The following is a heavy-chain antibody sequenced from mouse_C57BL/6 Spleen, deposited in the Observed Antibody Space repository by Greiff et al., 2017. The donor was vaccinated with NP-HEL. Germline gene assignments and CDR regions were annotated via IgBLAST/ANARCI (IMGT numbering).Heavy chain of an antibody. V-gene: IGHV1-54*01. J-gene: IGHJ4*01. Sequence: QVQLKQSGAELVRPGTSVKVSCKASGYAFTNYLIEWVKQRPGQGLEWIGVINPGSGGTNYNEKFKGKATLTADKSSSTAYMQLSSLTSEDSAVYFCARWLLKGAYAMDYWGQGTSVTVSS. CDR1: GYAFTNYL. CDR2: INPGSGGT. CDR3: ARWLLKGAYAMDY. D-gene: IGHD2-3*01.